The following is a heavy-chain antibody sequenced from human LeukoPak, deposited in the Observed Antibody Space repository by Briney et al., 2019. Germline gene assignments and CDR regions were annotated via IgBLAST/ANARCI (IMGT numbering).Heavy chain of an antibody. Sequence: PGGSLRLSCAASGFTVSGNYMSWVRQAPGKGLEWVSVIYTAGSTSYADSVKGRITTSRDNSKNTLYLQMNSLRAEDTAVYFCAGGSSWPVLSYWGQGTLLTVSS. CDR1: GFTVSGNY. V-gene: IGHV3-53*01. J-gene: IGHJ4*02. CDR2: IYTAGST. CDR3: AGGSSWPVLSY. D-gene: IGHD6-13*01.